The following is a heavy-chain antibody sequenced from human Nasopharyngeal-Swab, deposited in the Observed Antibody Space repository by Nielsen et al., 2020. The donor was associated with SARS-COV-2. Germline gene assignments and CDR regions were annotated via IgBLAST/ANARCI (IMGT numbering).Heavy chain of an antibody. CDR2: ISGSGRST. CDR3: AKLDIGGWLGSTTGYFDY. D-gene: IGHD2/OR15-2a*01. CDR1: GFTFSSYA. Sequence: GGSLRLSFAASGFTFSSYAMRGVRQAPGKGLEWVSAISGSGRSTYYADSVKGRFTIPRDNSKNTLYLQMNSLRAEDTTVYFCAKLDIGGWLGSTTGYFDYWGQGTLVTVSS. V-gene: IGHV3-23*01. J-gene: IGHJ4*02.